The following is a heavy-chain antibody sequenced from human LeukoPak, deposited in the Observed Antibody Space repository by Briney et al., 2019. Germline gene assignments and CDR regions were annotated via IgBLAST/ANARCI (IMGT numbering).Heavy chain of an antibody. V-gene: IGHV4-59*08. J-gene: IGHJ5*02. Sequence: KPSETLSLTCTVSGGSISSYYWSWIRQPPGKGLEWIGYIYYSGSTNYNPSLKSRVTISVDTSKNQFSLKLSSVTAADTAVYYCARLSTSRPIGWFDPWGQGTLVTVSS. CDR1: GGSISSYY. CDR2: IYYSGST. CDR3: ARLSTSRPIGWFDP. D-gene: IGHD2-2*01.